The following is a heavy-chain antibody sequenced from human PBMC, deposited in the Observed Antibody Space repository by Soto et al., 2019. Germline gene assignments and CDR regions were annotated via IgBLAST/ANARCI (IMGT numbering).Heavy chain of an antibody. D-gene: IGHD2-15*01. Sequence: SETLSLTCTVSGGSISIGGYYWSCIRQHPGKGLEWIGYIYYSGSTYYNPSLKSRVTISVGTSKNQFSLKLSSVTAADTAVYYCAREARYCSGGSCYPSSRLYYFDYWGQGTLVTVSS. CDR2: IYYSGST. CDR1: GGSISIGGYY. CDR3: AREARYCSGGSCYPSSRLYYFDY. J-gene: IGHJ4*02. V-gene: IGHV4-31*03.